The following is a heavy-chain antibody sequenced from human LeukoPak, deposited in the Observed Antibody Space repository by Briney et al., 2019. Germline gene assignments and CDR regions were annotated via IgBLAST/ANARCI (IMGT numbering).Heavy chain of an antibody. J-gene: IGHJ4*02. V-gene: IGHV3-30-3*01. D-gene: IGHD4-17*01. CDR1: GFTFSSYA. Sequence: GGSLRLSCAASGFTFSSYAMHWVRQAPGKGLEWVAVISYDGSNKYYADSVKGRFTISRDNSKNTLYLQMNSLRAEDTAVYYCAKADGDDYENFDYWGQGTLVTVSS. CDR3: AKADGDDYENFDY. CDR2: ISYDGSNK.